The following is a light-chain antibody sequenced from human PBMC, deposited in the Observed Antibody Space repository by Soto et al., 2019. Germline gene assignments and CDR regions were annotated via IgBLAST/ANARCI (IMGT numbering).Light chain of an antibody. CDR1: QAISNY. Sequence: DIQMTQSPSSLSASVRDRVTITCRASQAISNYLAWYQQKPGKVPKLLIYAASTLQSGVPSRFSGSGSGTDFTLTISSLQPEDVATYYCQEYTSAPLTFGGGTKVEIK. J-gene: IGKJ4*01. CDR2: AAS. CDR3: QEYTSAPLT. V-gene: IGKV1-27*01.